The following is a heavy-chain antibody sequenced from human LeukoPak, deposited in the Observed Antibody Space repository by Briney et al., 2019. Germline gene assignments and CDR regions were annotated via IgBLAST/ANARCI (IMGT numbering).Heavy chain of an antibody. CDR3: ASPHCSGGSCYLSEYSQH. V-gene: IGHV1-69*05. CDR1: GGTFSSYA. Sequence: SVKVSCKASGGTFSSYAISWVRQAPGQGLEWMGGIIPIFGTANYAQKFQGRVTITTDESTSTAYMELSSLRSEDTAVYYCASPHCSGGSCYLSEYSQHWGQGTLVTVSS. J-gene: IGHJ1*01. D-gene: IGHD2-15*01. CDR2: IIPIFGTA.